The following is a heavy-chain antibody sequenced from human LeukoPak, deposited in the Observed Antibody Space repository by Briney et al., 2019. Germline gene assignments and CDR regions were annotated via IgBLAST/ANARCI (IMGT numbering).Heavy chain of an antibody. Sequence: ASVTVSCKASGYSFTSNVISWVRQAPGQGGEWMGWISAYNGNTNYAQRLQGRVTMTTDTSTSTAYMEVRSLRSDDTAVYYCARFGLGKHIEVAGIPFDIWGQGTMVTVSS. CDR3: ARFGLGKHIEVAGIPFDI. V-gene: IGHV1-18*01. CDR2: ISAYNGNT. D-gene: IGHD6-19*01. CDR1: GYSFTSNV. J-gene: IGHJ3*02.